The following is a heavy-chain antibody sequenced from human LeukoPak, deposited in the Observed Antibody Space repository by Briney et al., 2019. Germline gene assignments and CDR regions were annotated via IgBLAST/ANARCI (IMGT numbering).Heavy chain of an antibody. V-gene: IGHV4-59*01. CDR3: ARVPGDYDILTGYTLYYFDY. CDR2: IYYSGST. CDR1: GGSISSDY. D-gene: IGHD3-9*01. J-gene: IGHJ4*02. Sequence: SETLSLTCTVSGGSISSDYWSWIRQPPGKGLEWIGNIYYSGSTDYNPSLRSRVTIALDTSKNQVSLNLTSVTAVDTAVYYCARVPGDYDILTGYTLYYFDYWGQGTLVTVSS.